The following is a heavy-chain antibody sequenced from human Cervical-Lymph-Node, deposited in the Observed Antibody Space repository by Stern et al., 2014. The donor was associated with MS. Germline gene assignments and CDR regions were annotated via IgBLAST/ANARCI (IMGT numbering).Heavy chain of an antibody. CDR3: AKGDSGSYYYYYGMDV. D-gene: IGHD1-26*01. J-gene: IGHJ6*02. CDR2: ISYDGSNK. V-gene: IGHV3-30*18. CDR1: GFTFSSYG. Sequence: DQLVESGGGVVQPGRSLRLSCAASGFTFSSYGMHWVRQAPGKGLEWVAVISYDGSNKYYADPVKGRFTISRDNSKNTLYLQMNSLRAEDTAVYYCAKGDSGSYYYYYGMDVWGQGTTVTVSS.